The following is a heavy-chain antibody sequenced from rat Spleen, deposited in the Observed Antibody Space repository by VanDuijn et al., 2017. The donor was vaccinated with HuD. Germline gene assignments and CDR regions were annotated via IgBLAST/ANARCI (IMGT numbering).Heavy chain of an antibody. J-gene: IGHJ2*01. V-gene: IGHV5S14*01. Sequence: EVQLVESGGGLVQPGRSLKLSCAASGFTFSNYGMAWVRQTPTKGLEWVASISTGGGNTYYRDSVKGRFTISRDNAKNTQYLQMDSLRSEDTATYYCARHERYNSAYYGYTPWYFDYWGQGVMVTVSS. CDR2: ISTGGGNT. D-gene: IGHD1-9*01. CDR3: ARHERYNSAYYGYTPWYFDY. CDR1: GFTFSNYG.